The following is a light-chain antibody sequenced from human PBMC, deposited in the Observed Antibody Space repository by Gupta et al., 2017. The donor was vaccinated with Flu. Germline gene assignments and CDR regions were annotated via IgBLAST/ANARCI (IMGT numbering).Light chain of an antibody. CDR1: QSVFYSCNNKTY. J-gene: IGKJ1*01. CDR2: WAS. CDR3: QQYDTTPWT. Sequence: DIAMIQPADSLAASMGDRATSNCTSSQSVFYSCNNKTYVAWYQQKGGHPPKLLIYWASTRESGVPDRFSGSGSGTDFTLTISSLQAEDVAVYYCQQYDTTPWTFGQGTKVEIK. V-gene: IGKV4-1*01.